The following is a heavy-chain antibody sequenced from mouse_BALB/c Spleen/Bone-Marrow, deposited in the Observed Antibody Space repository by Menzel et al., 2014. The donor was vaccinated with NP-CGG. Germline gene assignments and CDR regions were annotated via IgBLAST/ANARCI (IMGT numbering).Heavy chain of an antibody. J-gene: IGHJ2*01. Sequence: QVQLQQSGAELAKPGASVKMSCKASGYTFTNYWMHWVKQRPGQGLEWIGYINPSTGYTEYNQKFKDKATLTADKSSSTAYMQLSSLTSEDSAVYYCAISPYGHFDYWGQGTTLTVSS. CDR2: INPSTGYT. CDR1: GYTFTNYW. D-gene: IGHD1-1*02. V-gene: IGHV1-7*01. CDR3: AISPYGHFDY.